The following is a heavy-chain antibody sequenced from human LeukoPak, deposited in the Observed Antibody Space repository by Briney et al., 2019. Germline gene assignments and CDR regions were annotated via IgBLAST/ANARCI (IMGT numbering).Heavy chain of an antibody. V-gene: IGHV3-30*19. Sequence: PGGSLRLSCAASGFTFSSYGMHWVRQAPGKGLEWVAVISYDGSTKHYTDSVKGRFIISRDNSKNTMYLQMNSLRPENTAVYYCARDRSGGTMIVGVYFDLWGQGTLVTVSS. CDR2: ISYDGSTK. CDR3: ARDRSGGTMIVGVYFDL. D-gene: IGHD3-22*01. J-gene: IGHJ4*02. CDR1: GFTFSSYG.